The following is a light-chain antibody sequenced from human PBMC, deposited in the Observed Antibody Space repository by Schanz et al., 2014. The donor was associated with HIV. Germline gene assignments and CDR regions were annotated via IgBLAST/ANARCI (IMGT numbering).Light chain of an antibody. J-gene: IGLJ3*02. CDR3: SSYTSFGTLV. CDR2: GVA. Sequence: QSALTQPVSVSGSPGQSITISCTGTSSDVGSYNSVSWYQQFPGKAPKLIIYGVANRPSGVSHRFSGSKSGNTASLTISGLQADDEAHYYCSSYTSFGTLVFGGGTQLTVL. V-gene: IGLV2-14*01. CDR1: SSDVGSYNS.